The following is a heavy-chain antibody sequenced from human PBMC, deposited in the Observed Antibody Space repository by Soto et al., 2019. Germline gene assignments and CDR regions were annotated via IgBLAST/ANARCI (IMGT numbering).Heavy chain of an antibody. CDR2: FDPEDGET. D-gene: IGHD6-19*01. J-gene: IGHJ4*02. CDR1: GYTLTELS. V-gene: IGHV1-24*01. CDR3: ATDQALAVAGSWDS. Sequence: ASVKVSCKVSGYTLTELSMHWVRQAPGKGLEWMGGFDPEDGETIYAQKFQGRVTMTEDTSTDTAYMELSSLRSEDTAVYYCATDQALAVAGSWDSWGQGTLVTVSS.